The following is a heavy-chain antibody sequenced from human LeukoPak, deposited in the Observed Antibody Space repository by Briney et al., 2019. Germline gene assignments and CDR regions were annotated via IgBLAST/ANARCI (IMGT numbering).Heavy chain of an antibody. CDR2: IFPRDSDV. CDR1: GSTFTSYW. CDR3: VRSLPGTLLRGYGMDV. V-gene: IGHV5-51*01. D-gene: IGHD3-10*01. Sequence: GASLQISCKTSGSTFTSYWIGGGRQPPGKGLECMGVIFPRDSDVSYSPSFQGQVTISADKSTNTAYLHWGSLKASDSAMYYCVRSLPGTLLRGYGMDVWGPGTTVTVS. J-gene: IGHJ6*02.